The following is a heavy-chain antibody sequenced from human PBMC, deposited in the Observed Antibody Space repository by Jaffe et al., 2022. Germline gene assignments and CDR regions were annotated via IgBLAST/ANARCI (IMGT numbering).Heavy chain of an antibody. J-gene: IGHJ4*02. Sequence: EVQLVESGGGLVQPGGSLRLSCAASGFTFSRYDMHWVRQATGKGLEWVSAIGSAGDTSYPGSVKGRFTISRENAKNSLYLQMNSLRAGDTAVYYCARGRWTMVQGVIITKGFDYWGQGTLVTVSS. D-gene: IGHD3-10*01. CDR3: ARGRWTMVQGVIITKGFDY. CDR2: IGSAGDT. V-gene: IGHV3-13*01. CDR1: GFTFSRYD.